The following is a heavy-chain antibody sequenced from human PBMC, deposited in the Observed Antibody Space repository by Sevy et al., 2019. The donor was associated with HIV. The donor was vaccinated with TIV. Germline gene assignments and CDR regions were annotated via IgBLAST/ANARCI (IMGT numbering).Heavy chain of an antibody. CDR3: VGLVVISIDYYNGRDV. CDR2: ISSNGGST. V-gene: IGHV3-64D*06. Sequence: GGSLRLSCSASGFTFSSFGMHWVRQAPGKGLELVSAISSNGGSTYYADSVKGRFTISRDNSKETLYLQMSSLRVEDTAVYYGVGLVVISIDYYNGRDVWGQGTTVTVSS. J-gene: IGHJ6*02. D-gene: IGHD2-21*01. CDR1: GFTFSSFG.